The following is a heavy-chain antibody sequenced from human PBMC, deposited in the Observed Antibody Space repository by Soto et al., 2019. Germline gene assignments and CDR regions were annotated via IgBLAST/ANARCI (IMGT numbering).Heavy chain of an antibody. CDR1: GFSLSSIGVG. J-gene: IGHJ3*01. V-gene: IGHV2-5*02. CDR2: LYLDDDK. CDR3: AHTIVVVPTAHDAVDV. Sequence: QITLKESGPTLVKPTQTLTLTCTFSGFSLSSIGVGVGWIRQPPGKALEWLGILYLDDDKHYSPSLKSRIYIAKDTSKDAVVLTVTSIVPVYKDTYYCAHTIVVVPTAHDAVDVWGQGTMGTVSS. D-gene: IGHD2-2*01.